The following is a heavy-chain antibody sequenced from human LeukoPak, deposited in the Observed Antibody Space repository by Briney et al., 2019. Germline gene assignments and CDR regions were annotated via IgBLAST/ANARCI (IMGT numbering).Heavy chain of an antibody. CDR1: GFSFSTYW. CDR3: ARAWSYSTGWYNY. CDR2: IKQDGSEK. Sequence: GGSLRLSCAASGFSFSTYWMSWVRQAPGKGLEWVANIKQDGSEKYYVDSVKGRFTISRDNAKNSLYLQMNSLGVEDTAVYYCARAWSYSTGWYNYWGQGTLVTVSS. J-gene: IGHJ4*02. V-gene: IGHV3-7*04. D-gene: IGHD6-19*01.